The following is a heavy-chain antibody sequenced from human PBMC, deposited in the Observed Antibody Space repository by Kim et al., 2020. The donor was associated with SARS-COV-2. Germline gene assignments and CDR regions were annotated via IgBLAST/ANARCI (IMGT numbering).Heavy chain of an antibody. V-gene: IGHV4-39*01. CDR2: T. D-gene: IGHD6-19*01. CDR3: ARVIAVAGIPDY. J-gene: IGHJ4*02. Sequence: TDYTPPLKSRVTISIDTSKNQFSLNLSSVTAADTAVYYCARVIAVAGIPDYWGQGTLVTVSS.